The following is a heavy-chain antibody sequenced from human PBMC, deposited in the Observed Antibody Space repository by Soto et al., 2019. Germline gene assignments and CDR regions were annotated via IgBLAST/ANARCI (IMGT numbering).Heavy chain of an antibody. J-gene: IGHJ6*02. Sequence: GGSLRLSCAASGFTFSNYGMHWVRQTPGKGLEWVALILYDGSNKYYADSVKGRFTISRDNSKNTLYLQVSSLRAEDTAVYYCAKSRDAYNFYFYYGMDVWGRGTSVTVSS. CDR1: GFTFSNYG. CDR3: AKSRDAYNFYFYYGMDV. D-gene: IGHD1-1*01. V-gene: IGHV3-30*18. CDR2: ILYDGSNK.